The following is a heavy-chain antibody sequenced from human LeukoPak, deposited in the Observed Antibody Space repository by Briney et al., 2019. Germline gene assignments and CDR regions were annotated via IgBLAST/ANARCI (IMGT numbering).Heavy chain of an antibody. J-gene: IGHJ4*02. CDR3: ARQEGSYYYDSSGYFAY. V-gene: IGHV4-39*01. CDR1: GGSISSSSYY. D-gene: IGHD3-22*01. Sequence: SETLSLTCTVSGGSISSSSYYWGWIRQPPGKVLEWIGSIYYSGSTYYNPSLKSRVTISVDTSKNQFSLKLSSVTAADTAVYYCARQEGSYYYDSSGYFAYWGQGTLVTVSS. CDR2: IYYSGST.